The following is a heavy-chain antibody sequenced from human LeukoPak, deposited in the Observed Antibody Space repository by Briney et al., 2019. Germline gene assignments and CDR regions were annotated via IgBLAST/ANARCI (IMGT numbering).Heavy chain of an antibody. Sequence: GGSLRLSCAASGFTFSNYAMSWVRQAPGKGLEWVSGISGSDGTTYYADSVKGRFTISRDNSKNTLYLQMNSLRAEDTAVYYCAKDGYYDSSAYYYVRYFDLWGRGTLVTVSS. CDR3: AKDGYYDSSAYYYVRYFDL. V-gene: IGHV3-23*01. CDR1: GFTFSNYA. D-gene: IGHD3-22*01. J-gene: IGHJ2*01. CDR2: ISGSDGTT.